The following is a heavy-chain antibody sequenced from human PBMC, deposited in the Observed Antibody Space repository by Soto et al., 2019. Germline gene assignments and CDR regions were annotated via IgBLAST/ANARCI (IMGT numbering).Heavy chain of an antibody. D-gene: IGHD1-26*01. V-gene: IGHV5-51*01. CDR1: GFRFTNYW. CDR3: ARSITYGGRYGYIDL. CDR2: IYPGDSDT. Sequence: PGEALNISCKGSGFRFTNYWIAWVLQMPGKGLEWMGIIYPGDSDTRYSPSLQGQVTISADKSISTAYLQWSSLKASDTAMYYCARSITYGGRYGYIDLLARGNLVTVSS. J-gene: IGHJ2*01.